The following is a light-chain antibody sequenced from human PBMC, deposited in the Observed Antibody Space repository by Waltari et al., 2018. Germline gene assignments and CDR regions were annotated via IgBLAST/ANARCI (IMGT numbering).Light chain of an antibody. CDR3: QQHGTSPFT. Sequence: CRASQSVSSSYLAWYQQKPGQAPRLLVYGASSRATGIPDRISGSGSGTDFTLTLSSLEPEDFAVYYCQQHGTSPFTFGQGTKVEIK. J-gene: IGKJ2*01. CDR1: QSVSSSY. CDR2: GAS. V-gene: IGKV3-20*01.